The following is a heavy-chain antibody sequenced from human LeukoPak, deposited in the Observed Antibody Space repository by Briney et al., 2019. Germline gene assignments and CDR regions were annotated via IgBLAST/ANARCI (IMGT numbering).Heavy chain of an antibody. V-gene: IGHV1-2*02. Sequence: ASVKVSRKASGYTFTGYYIHWVRQAPGQGLEWMGWINPNSGGTNYAQKFQGRVTMTRDTSISTAYMELSRLRSDDTAVYYCARSTMGSGWYGDYWGQGTLVTVSS. CDR3: ARSTMGSGWYGDY. CDR1: GYTFTGYY. D-gene: IGHD6-19*01. J-gene: IGHJ4*02. CDR2: INPNSGGT.